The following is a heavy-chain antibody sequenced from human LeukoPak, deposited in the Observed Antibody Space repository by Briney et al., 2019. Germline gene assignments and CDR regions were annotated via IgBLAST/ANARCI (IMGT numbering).Heavy chain of an antibody. Sequence: PGGSLRLSCAASGFTFSSYWMSWVRQAPGKGLEWVANIKQDGSEKYYVDSVKGRFTISRDNAKNSLYLQMNSLRAEDTAVYYCARVPPKFPDCSSTSCHGGYFDYWGQGTLVTVSS. D-gene: IGHD2-2*01. J-gene: IGHJ4*02. V-gene: IGHV3-7*01. CDR1: GFTFSSYW. CDR3: ARVPPKFPDCSSTSCHGGYFDY. CDR2: IKQDGSEK.